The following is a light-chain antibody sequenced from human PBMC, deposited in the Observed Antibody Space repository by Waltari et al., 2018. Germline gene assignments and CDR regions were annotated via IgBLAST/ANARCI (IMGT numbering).Light chain of an antibody. CDR1: SSDAGISAL. V-gene: IGLV2-23*01. CDR3: SSNAGRGIV. CDR2: EGN. Sequence: QSALTQPASVSGSPGQSITVSCTGASSDAGISALLCWYQQHPGKAPKLIIYEGNKRPSGVSNRFSGFKSGNTASLTISGLQAEDEAEYYCSSNAGRGIVFGGGTKLTVL. J-gene: IGLJ2*01.